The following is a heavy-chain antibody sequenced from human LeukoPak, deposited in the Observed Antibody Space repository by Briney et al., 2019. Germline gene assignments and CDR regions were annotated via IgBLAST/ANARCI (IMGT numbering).Heavy chain of an antibody. J-gene: IGHJ6*02. CDR3: AKSRAVAGRYYYYGMDG. CDR1: GFTFSRYA. CDR2: IRGSGDST. Sequence: PGGSLRLSCAASGFTFSRYAMSWVRQAPGKGLEWVSAIRGSGDSTYYADSVKGRFTIPRHNSKNTLYLQMNSLRAEDTAVYYCAKSRAVAGRYYYYGMDGWGQGTTVTVSS. D-gene: IGHD6-19*01. V-gene: IGHV3-23*01.